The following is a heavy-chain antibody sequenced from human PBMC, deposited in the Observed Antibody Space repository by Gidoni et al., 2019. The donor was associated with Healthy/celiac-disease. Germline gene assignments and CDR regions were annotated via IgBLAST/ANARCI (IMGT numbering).Heavy chain of an antibody. V-gene: IGHV3-21*01. CDR3: ARVDSSGYYYHDAFDI. Sequence: EVQQLKSEGGLVQPGGYLRLSCAASGFTFSSNRRNWFRQAPGKGLEWVSSLCSSSSYISDADAVECRFTISIDNAKNSLYLQMNRLSSEDTAVSYFARVDSSGYYYHDAFDIWGQGTMVTVSS. CDR2: LCSSSSYI. D-gene: IGHD3-22*01. J-gene: IGHJ3*02. CDR1: GFTFSSNR.